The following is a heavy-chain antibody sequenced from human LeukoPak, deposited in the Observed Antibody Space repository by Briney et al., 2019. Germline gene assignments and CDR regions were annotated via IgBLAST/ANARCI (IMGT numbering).Heavy chain of an antibody. J-gene: IGHJ4*02. CDR3: AKMSGVVWFGELRLPFDS. Sequence: GGSLRLSCAASGFTFNNYAMIWVRQAPGEGPQWVSVISAGGVSLFSGSGSAAYYADSVGGRFTISRDNSKNTLYLQMNSLRADDTAVYYCAKMSGVVWFGELRLPFDSWGQGTVVTVSS. V-gene: IGHV3-23*01. CDR2: ISAGGVSLFSGSGSAA. CDR1: GFTFNNYA. D-gene: IGHD3-10*01.